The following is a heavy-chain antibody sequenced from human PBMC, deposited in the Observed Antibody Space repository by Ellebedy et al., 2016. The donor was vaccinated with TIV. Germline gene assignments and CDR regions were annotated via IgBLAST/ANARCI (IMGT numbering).Heavy chain of an antibody. Sequence: MPSETLSLTCTVSGGSISSYYWSWIRQPPGKGLEWIGYIYYSGSTNYNPSLKSRVTISVDTSKNQFSLKLSSVTAADTAVYYCAREGYYYDSSGHNSRYFDLWGRGTLVTVSS. CDR2: IYYSGST. CDR1: GGSISSYY. D-gene: IGHD3-22*01. CDR3: AREGYYYDSSGHNSRYFDL. J-gene: IGHJ2*01. V-gene: IGHV4-59*01.